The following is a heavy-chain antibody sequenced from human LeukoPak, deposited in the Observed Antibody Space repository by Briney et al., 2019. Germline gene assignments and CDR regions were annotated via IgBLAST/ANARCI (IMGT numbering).Heavy chain of an antibody. CDR1: GFTVSSND. CDR3: ARGGGYSYGSPYYGMDV. V-gene: IGHV3-53*01. D-gene: IGHD5-18*01. CDR2: IYSGGST. Sequence: GGSLRLSCAASGFTVSSNDMSWDRQAPGKGLEWASVIYSGGSTYYADSVKGRFTISRDNSKNTLYLQMNSLRAEDTAVYYCARGGGYSYGSPYYGMDVWAKGPRSPSP. J-gene: IGHJ6*02.